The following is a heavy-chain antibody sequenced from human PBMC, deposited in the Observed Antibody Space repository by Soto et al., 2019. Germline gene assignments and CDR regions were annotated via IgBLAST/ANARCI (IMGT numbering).Heavy chain of an antibody. V-gene: IGHV3-23*01. CDR3: AKDPALWFGKRFDP. J-gene: IGHJ5*02. CDR1: GFTFSSYA. D-gene: IGHD3-10*01. Sequence: EVQLLESGGGLVQPGGSLILYCAASGFTFSSYAMSWVRQAPGKGLEWVSAISGSGGSTYYADSVKGRFTISRDNSKNTLYLQMNSLSAEDTAVYYCAKDPALWFGKRFDPWGQGTLVTVSS. CDR2: ISGSGGST.